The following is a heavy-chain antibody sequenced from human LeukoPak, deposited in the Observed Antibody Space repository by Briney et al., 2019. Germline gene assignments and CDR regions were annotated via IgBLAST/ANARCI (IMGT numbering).Heavy chain of an antibody. CDR2: ISSSGSTI. J-gene: IGHJ4*02. CDR3: ARVLMVRRSLFDY. CDR1: GFTFSDYY. Sequence: GGSLRLSCAASGFTFSDYYMSWIRQAPGKGLEWVSYISSSGSTIYYADSVKCRFTISRDNAKNSLYLQMNSLRAEDTAVHYCARVLMVRRSLFDYWGQGTLVTVSS. V-gene: IGHV3-11*01. D-gene: IGHD3-10*01.